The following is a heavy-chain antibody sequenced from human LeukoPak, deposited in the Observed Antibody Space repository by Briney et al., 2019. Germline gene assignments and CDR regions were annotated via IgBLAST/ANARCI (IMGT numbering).Heavy chain of an antibody. CDR3: ERAMGGGSCQDY. Sequence: GASVKVSCKASGYTFTVYYMHWVRQAPGQGLEWMGWINPNSGGTNYAQKFQGRVTMTRDTSISTAYMELSRLRSDDTGVYYCERAMGGGSCQDYWGQGTLVTVSS. V-gene: IGHV1-2*02. CDR1: GYTFTVYY. CDR2: INPNSGGT. D-gene: IGHD2-15*01. J-gene: IGHJ4*02.